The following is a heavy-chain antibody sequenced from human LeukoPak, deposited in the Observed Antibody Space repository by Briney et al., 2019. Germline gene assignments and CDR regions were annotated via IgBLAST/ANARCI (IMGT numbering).Heavy chain of an antibody. D-gene: IGHD6-13*01. CDR1: GFTFSNYA. J-gene: IGHJ3*02. CDR2: ISYDGSNK. Sequence: GGSLRLSCAASGFTFSNYAMHWVRQAPDKGLEWVALISYDGSNKYYADSVKGRFTISRDNSKNTLYLQMNSLRAEDTAVYYCARDAYSSSWYSAFDIWGQGTMVTVSS. CDR3: ARDAYSSSWYSAFDI. V-gene: IGHV3-30*04.